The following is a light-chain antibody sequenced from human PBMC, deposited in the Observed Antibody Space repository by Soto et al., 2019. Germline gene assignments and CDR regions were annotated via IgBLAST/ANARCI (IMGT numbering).Light chain of an antibody. Sequence: QSVLTQPPSVSGFPGQSVTISCTGTSSDVGYYDYVSWYQQHPGKAPKLVIYEVTKRPSGVPDRVSASKSGNTASLNVSGLRAEDEADYYCSSYAGSNNFVFGSGTQGTLL. CDR2: EVT. CDR3: SSYAGSNNFV. J-gene: IGLJ1*01. CDR1: SSDVGYYDY. V-gene: IGLV2-8*01.